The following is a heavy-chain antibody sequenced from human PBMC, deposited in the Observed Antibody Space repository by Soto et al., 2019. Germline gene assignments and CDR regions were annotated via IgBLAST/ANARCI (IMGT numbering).Heavy chain of an antibody. J-gene: IGHJ5*02. Sequence: ASVKVSCKVSGYTLTELSMHWVRQAPGKGLEWMGGFDPEDGETIYAQKFQGRVTMTEDTSTDTAYMELSSLRSEDTAVYYCATANYYDSSGYYPGHWFDPWGQGTLVT. D-gene: IGHD3-22*01. CDR2: FDPEDGET. CDR3: ATANYYDSSGYYPGHWFDP. CDR1: GYTLTELS. V-gene: IGHV1-24*01.